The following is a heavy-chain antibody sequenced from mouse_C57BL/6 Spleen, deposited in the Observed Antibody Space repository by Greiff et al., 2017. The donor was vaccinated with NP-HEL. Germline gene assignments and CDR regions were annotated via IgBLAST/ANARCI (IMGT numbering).Heavy chain of an antibody. CDR3: ARRAYYDYDGGFDV. V-gene: IGHV1-82*01. Sequence: QVQLKESGPELVKPGASVKISCKASGYAFSSSWMNWVKQRPGKGLEWIGRIYPGDGDTNYNGKFKGKATLTADKSSSTAYMQLSSLTSEDSAVYFCARRAYYDYDGGFDVWGTGTTVTVSS. D-gene: IGHD2-4*01. J-gene: IGHJ1*03. CDR1: GYAFSSSW. CDR2: IYPGDGDT.